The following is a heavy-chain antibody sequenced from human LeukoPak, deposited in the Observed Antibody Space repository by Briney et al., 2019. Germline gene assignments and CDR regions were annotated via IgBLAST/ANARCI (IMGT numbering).Heavy chain of an antibody. D-gene: IGHD3-22*01. CDR3: ARQDGITMIVGPMDV. CDR2: IYPGDSDT. J-gene: IGHJ6*02. CDR1: GYSFISYW. V-gene: IGHV5-51*01. Sequence: GESLKISCKGSGYSFISYWIGWVRQMPGKGLEWMGIIYPGDSDTRYSPSFQGQVTISADKSISTAYLQWSSLKASDTAMYYCARQDGITMIVGPMDVWGQGATVTVSS.